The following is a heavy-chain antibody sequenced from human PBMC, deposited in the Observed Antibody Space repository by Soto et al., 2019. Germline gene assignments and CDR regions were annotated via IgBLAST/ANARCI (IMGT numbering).Heavy chain of an antibody. D-gene: IGHD2-2*01. CDR3: ATLVLGYCSSTSCLDFDY. J-gene: IGHJ4*02. CDR1: GFTFSSYA. CDR2: ISGSGGST. Sequence: GGSLRLSCAASGFTFSSYAMSWVRQAPGEGLEWVSAISGSGGSTYYADSVKGRFTISRDNSKNTLYLQMNSLRAEDTAVYYCATLVLGYCSSTSCLDFDYWGQGTLVTVSS. V-gene: IGHV3-23*01.